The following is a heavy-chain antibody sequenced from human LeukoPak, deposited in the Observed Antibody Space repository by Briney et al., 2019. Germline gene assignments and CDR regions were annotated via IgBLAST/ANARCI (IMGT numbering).Heavy chain of an antibody. CDR3: AKARIAAAGTGAFDY. V-gene: IGHV3-74*01. CDR1: GFTFSSYW. J-gene: IGHJ4*02. D-gene: IGHD6-13*01. CDR2: ISTDASST. Sequence: GGSLRLSCAGSGFTFSSYWMHWVRQAPGKGLVWVSRISTDASSTTYADSVKGRFTISRDNSKNTLYLQMNSLRAEDTAVYYCAKARIAAAGTGAFDYWGQGTLVTVSS.